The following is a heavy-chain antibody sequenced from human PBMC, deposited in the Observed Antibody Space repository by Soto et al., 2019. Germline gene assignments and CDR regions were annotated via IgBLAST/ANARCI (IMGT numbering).Heavy chain of an antibody. CDR1: GGCISSKSYS. J-gene: IGHJ6*02. D-gene: IGHD3-10*01. V-gene: IGHV4-39*07. CDR2: FYYSENT. CDR3: ARELRFREFYGMDV. Sequence: PSETLSLTCSVSGGCISSKSYSWGWIRQPPGKGLEWIGTFYYSENTYYNPSLKSRVTISVDTSKNQFSLKLSSVTAADTAVYYCARELRFREFYGMDVWGQGTTVTVSS.